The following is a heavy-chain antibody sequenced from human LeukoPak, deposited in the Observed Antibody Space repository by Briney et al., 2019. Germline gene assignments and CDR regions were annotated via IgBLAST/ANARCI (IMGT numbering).Heavy chain of an antibody. Sequence: GASVKVSCKASGYTFTSYYMHWVRQAPGQGLEWMGIINPSGGSTSYAQKFQGRVTMTRDTSTSTVYMELSSLRSEDTAVYYCARVLHSSGYYGPYYFDYWGQGTLVTVSS. V-gene: IGHV1-46*01. CDR1: GYTFTSYY. CDR2: INPSGGST. J-gene: IGHJ4*02. D-gene: IGHD3-22*01. CDR3: ARVLHSSGYYGPYYFDY.